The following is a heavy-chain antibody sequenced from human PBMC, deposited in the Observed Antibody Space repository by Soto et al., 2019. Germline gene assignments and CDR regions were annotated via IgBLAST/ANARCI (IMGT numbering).Heavy chain of an antibody. D-gene: IGHD3-9*01. J-gene: IGHJ6*03. CDR2: MNPNSGNT. Sequence: ASVKVSCKASGYTLTSYDINWVRQATGQGLEWMGWMNPNSGNTGYAQKFQGRVTMTRNTSISTAYMELSSLRSEDTAVYYCARVDILTGYYYYYYYYMDVWGKGTTVTVSS. CDR1: GYTLTSYD. V-gene: IGHV1-8*01. CDR3: ARVDILTGYYYYYYYYMDV.